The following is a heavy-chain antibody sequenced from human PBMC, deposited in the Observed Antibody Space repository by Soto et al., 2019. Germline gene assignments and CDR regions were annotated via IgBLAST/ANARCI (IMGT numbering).Heavy chain of an antibody. J-gene: IGHJ4*02. CDR2: ISGSGGST. Sequence: PGGSLRLSCAASGFTFSSYAMSWVRQAPGKGLEWVSAISGSGGSTYYADSVKGRFTISRDNSKNTLYLQMNSLRAEDTAVYYCAKDGYCSGGSCYARPFDYWGQGTLVTVSS. CDR3: AKDGYCSGGSCYARPFDY. V-gene: IGHV3-23*01. CDR1: GFTFSSYA. D-gene: IGHD2-15*01.